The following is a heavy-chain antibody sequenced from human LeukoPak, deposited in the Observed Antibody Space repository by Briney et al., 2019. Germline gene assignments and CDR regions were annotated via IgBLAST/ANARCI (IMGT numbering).Heavy chain of an antibody. CDR2: ISGSGGST. D-gene: IGHD2-15*01. CDR3: AKANRYCSGGSCSSDWFDP. J-gene: IGHJ5*02. CDR1: GFTFSNYA. Sequence: PGGSLRLSCAASGFTFSNYAMSWVRQAPGKGLEWVSAISGSGGSTYYADSVKGRFTISRDNSKNTLYLQMSSLRAEDTAVYYCAKANRYCSGGSCSSDWFDPWGQGTLVTVSS. V-gene: IGHV3-23*01.